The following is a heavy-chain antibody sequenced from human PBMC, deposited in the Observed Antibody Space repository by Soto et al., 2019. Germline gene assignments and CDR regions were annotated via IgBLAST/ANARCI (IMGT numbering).Heavy chain of an antibody. CDR3: ARNGDSSEYRGWFER. D-gene: IGHD3-22*01. J-gene: IGHJ5*02. Sequence: EVQLVESGGGLVQPGGSLRLSCAASGFTVSSNYMSWVRQAPGKGLEWVSVIYSGGTTYYADSVKGRFTITRDNCKNTRYLQMKSLRAEDTTVYYCARNGDSSEYRGWFERWGQGPRVTDSS. CDR2: IYSGGTT. CDR1: GFTVSSNY. V-gene: IGHV3-66*01.